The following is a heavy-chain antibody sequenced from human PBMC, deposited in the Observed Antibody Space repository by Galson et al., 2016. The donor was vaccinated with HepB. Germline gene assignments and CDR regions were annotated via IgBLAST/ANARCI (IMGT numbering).Heavy chain of an antibody. Sequence: SLRLSCAASGFSFTSYSMNWVRQAPGKGLEWVSFISTTSTYIYYADSVTGRFTISRDNAKSSLYLQMNSLRAEVTAVYYCVRAFHDTSGHYWVNLDYWGQGALVTVSS. CDR2: ISTTSTYI. CDR1: GFSFTSYS. J-gene: IGHJ4*02. D-gene: IGHD3-22*01. CDR3: VRAFHDTSGHYWVNLDY. V-gene: IGHV3-21*01.